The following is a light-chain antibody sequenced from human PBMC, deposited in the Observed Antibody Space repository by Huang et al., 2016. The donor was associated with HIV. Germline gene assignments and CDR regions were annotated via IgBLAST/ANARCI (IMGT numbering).Light chain of an antibody. CDR3: QHYKT. J-gene: IGKJ2*01. CDR1: QSVSTN. V-gene: IGKV3-15*01. Sequence: EIVMTQSPATLSVSPGERVILSCRTSQSVSTNLAWYQQKRGQPPRLPIYGASTRATDTPIRFSGSGSGTEFTLTISSLQPEDFAVYSCQHYKTFGRGTKLEIK. CDR2: GAS.